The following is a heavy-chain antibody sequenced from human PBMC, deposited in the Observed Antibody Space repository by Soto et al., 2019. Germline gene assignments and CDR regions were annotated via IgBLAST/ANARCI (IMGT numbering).Heavy chain of an antibody. CDR2: ISYDGSNK. CDR1: GFTFSSYA. J-gene: IGHJ6*02. CDR3: ARDRGEFSYYYYYGMDV. V-gene: IGHV3-30-3*01. D-gene: IGHD5-18*01. Sequence: GGALRLSWAATGFTFSSYAMHWVRQAPGKGLERVAVISYDGSNKYYADSVKGRFTISRDNSRETLYLQMDSLSGEDMAVYYCARDRGEFSYYYYYGMDVYGQGTTVTVSS.